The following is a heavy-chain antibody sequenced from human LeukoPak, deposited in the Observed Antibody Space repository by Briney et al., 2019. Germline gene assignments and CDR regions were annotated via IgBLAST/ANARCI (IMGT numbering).Heavy chain of an antibody. CDR1: GGSISSGGYY. V-gene: IGHV4-30-2*01. CDR2: IYHSGST. D-gene: IGHD3-16*01. CDR3: ASMLRSYGNWFDP. J-gene: IGHJ5*02. Sequence: SETLSLTCTVSGGSISSGGYYWSWIRQPPGKGLEWIGYIYHSGSTYYNPSLKSRVTISVDRSKNQFSLKLSSVTAADTAVYYCASMLRSYGNWFDPWGQGTLVTVSS.